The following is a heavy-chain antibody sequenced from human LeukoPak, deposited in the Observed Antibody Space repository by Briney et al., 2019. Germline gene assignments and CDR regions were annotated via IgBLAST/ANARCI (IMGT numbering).Heavy chain of an antibody. Sequence: PGGSLRLSCAASGFTVSSNYMSWVCQAPGKGLEWVSEIYSDGSTYYAASVKGRFTISRDNSKNTLYLQMNSLRAEDTAVYYCAKDWSNAFDIWGQGTMVTVSS. D-gene: IGHD2-8*02. CDR2: IYSDGST. J-gene: IGHJ3*02. CDR3: AKDWSNAFDI. CDR1: GFTVSSNY. V-gene: IGHV3-53*05.